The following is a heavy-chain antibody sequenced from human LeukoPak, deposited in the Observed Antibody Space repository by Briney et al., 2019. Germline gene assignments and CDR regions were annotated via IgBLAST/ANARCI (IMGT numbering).Heavy chain of an antibody. J-gene: IGHJ4*02. D-gene: IGHD5-24*01. CDR2: ISHDGII. Sequence: GGSLRLSCETAGFTFSSYVMHWVRRTPGKGLVWVSRISHDGIISYADSVKGRFTISRDNAKNTLILQMNSLRVEDTAVYYCARDWVYKIDYWGRGTLVTVSS. CDR3: ARDWVYKIDY. V-gene: IGHV3-74*01. CDR1: GFTFSSYV.